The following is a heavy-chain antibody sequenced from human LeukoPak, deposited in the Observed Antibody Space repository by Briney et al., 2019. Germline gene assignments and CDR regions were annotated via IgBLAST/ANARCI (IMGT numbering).Heavy chain of an antibody. Sequence: PGASLRLSCAASGFTFSSYAMSWVRQAPGKGLEWVSAISGSGGSTYYADSVKGRFIISRDNSKDTLYLQMNSLRAEDTAVYYCAKGPSTAMVFYWFDPWGQGTLVTVSS. D-gene: IGHD5-18*01. J-gene: IGHJ5*02. V-gene: IGHV3-23*01. CDR1: GFTFSSYA. CDR3: AKGPSTAMVFYWFDP. CDR2: ISGSGGST.